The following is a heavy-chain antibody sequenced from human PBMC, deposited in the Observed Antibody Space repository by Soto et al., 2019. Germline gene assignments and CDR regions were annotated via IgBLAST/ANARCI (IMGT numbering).Heavy chain of an antibody. J-gene: IGHJ4*02. Sequence: QVYLVQSGAEVKKPGSSVKISCKASGGIFSSNTINWVRQAAGQGLESMGGIIPLFGTANYAEKFQGRVTITADKSTKTEYMEMTSLRPEDTAVYYCASKAACGGDCYAFDSWGQGTLVTVSS. V-gene: IGHV1-69*06. CDR1: GGIFSSNT. D-gene: IGHD2-21*02. CDR3: ASKAACGGDCYAFDS. CDR2: IIPLFGTA.